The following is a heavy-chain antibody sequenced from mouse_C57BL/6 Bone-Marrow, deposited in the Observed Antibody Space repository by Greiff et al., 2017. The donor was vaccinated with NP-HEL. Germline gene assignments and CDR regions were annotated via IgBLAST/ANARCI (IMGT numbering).Heavy chain of an antibody. J-gene: IGHJ3*01. V-gene: IGHV1-69*01. CDR1: GYTFTSYW. Sequence: QVQLQQPGAELVMPGASVKLSCKASGYTFTSYWMHWVKQRPGQGLEWIGEIDPSDSYTNYNQKFKGKSTLTVDKSSSTAYMQLSSLTSEDSAVYYCARGATTVPFAYWGQGTLVTVSA. CDR2: IDPSDSYT. D-gene: IGHD1-1*01. CDR3: ARGATTVPFAY.